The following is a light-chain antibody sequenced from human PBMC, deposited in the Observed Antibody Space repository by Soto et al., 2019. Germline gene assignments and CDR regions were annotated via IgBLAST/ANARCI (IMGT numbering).Light chain of an antibody. J-gene: IGKJ1*01. Sequence: IQLTQSPSTLSASVGDRVSITCRASQGISRWLAWYQHKPGKAPNLLIYKASVLESGVPSRFSGSGSGTEFTLNITSLQPDDFASYYCQQYDSYSRTLGQGTKVEI. V-gene: IGKV1-5*03. CDR1: QGISRW. CDR3: QQYDSYSRT. CDR2: KAS.